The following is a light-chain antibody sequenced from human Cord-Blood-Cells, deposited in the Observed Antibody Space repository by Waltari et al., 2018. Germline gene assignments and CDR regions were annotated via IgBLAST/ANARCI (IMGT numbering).Light chain of an antibody. V-gene: IGLV2-14*01. CDR1: SSDVGGYNY. J-gene: IGLJ3*02. CDR3: SSYTSSSTWV. CDR2: DVS. Sequence: QSALTQPASVSGSPGQSITISCTGTSSDVGGYNYVSWYQQHPGKAPKLMIFDVSKRPSGVSIRFSGQKSGNTASLAISGLQAEDEADYYCSSYTSSSTWVFGGGTKLTVL.